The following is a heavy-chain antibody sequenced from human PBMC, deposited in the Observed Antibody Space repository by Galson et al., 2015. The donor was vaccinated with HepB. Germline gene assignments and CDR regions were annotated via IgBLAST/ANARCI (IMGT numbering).Heavy chain of an antibody. J-gene: IGHJ4*02. CDR3: ARGRNYYDSTGSYDH. CDR2: VSYDGINK. V-gene: IGHV3-30*03. Sequence: SLRLSCAASGFSFSSYGMHWVRQAPGTGLEWVAAVSYDGINKYYSDSLKVPFTISRDNSKNTLYLQMNSPRVEDTAVYYCARGRNYYDSTGSYDHWGQGTLVTVSS. CDR1: GFSFSSYG. D-gene: IGHD3-22*01.